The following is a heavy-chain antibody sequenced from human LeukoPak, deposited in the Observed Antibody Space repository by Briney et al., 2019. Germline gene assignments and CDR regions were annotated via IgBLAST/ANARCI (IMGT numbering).Heavy chain of an antibody. CDR2: ISWNSGSI. D-gene: IGHD4-17*01. CDR3: AKDLSGTTGFFDY. V-gene: IGHV3-9*01. Sequence: PGGSLRLSCAASGFTFDDYAMHWVRQAPGKGLEWVSGISWNSGSIGYADSVKGRFTISRVNAKNSLYLQMNSLRAEDTALYYCAKDLSGTTGFFDYWGQGTLVTVSS. CDR1: GFTFDDYA. J-gene: IGHJ4*02.